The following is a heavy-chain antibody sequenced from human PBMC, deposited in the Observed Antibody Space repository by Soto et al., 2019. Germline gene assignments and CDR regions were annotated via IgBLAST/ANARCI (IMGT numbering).Heavy chain of an antibody. V-gene: IGHV3-21*01. CDR2: ISSSSSYI. D-gene: IGHD6-6*01. J-gene: IGHJ5*02. CDR1: VFTFSSYS. CDR3: ARPGSSSSYGWFEP. Sequence: PVGSLRLSCASSVFTFSSYSMNCVRHSPGKGLEWVSSISSSSSYIYYADSVRGRFTISRDNAKNSLYLQMNSLRAEDTAVYYCARPGSSSSYGWFEPWRQGTLVTVSS.